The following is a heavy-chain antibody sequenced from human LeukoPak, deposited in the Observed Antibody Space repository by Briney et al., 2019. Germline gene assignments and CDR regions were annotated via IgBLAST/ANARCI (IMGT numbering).Heavy chain of an antibody. V-gene: IGHV1-69*05. CDR1: GGTFSSYA. CDR2: IIPIFGTA. Sequence: ASVKVSCKASGGTFSSYAISWVRQAPGQGLEWMGGIIPIFGTANYAQKFQGRVTITTDESTSTAYMELSSLRSEDTAVYYCARDIRTYSSSWYEEVYFDYWGQGTLVTVSS. D-gene: IGHD6-13*01. CDR3: ARDIRTYSSSWYEEVYFDY. J-gene: IGHJ4*02.